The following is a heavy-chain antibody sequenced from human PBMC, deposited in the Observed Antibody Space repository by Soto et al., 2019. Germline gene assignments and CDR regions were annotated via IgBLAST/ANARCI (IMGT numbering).Heavy chain of an antibody. J-gene: IGHJ4*02. D-gene: IGHD1-1*01. CDR1: GYTFTIYW. CDR3: AREPATAKPEGVDF. Sequence: ESLKMSFQVAGYTFTIYWLGWVRQIPGKGLEWMGIIYPSDSDTRYSPSFQGQVTISADQSINTAYLQWDSLKASDTAVYYCAREPATAKPEGVDFWGQGTLVTVSS. V-gene: IGHV5-51*01. CDR2: IYPSDSDT.